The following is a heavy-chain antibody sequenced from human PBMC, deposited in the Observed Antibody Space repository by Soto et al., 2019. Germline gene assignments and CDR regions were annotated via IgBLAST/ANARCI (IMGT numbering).Heavy chain of an antibody. CDR2: TYYRSKWYN. Sequence: PSQTLSLTCAISGDSVSSNSAAWNWIRQSPSRGLEWLGRTYYRSKWYNDYAVSVKSRITINPDTSKNQFSLQLNSVTPEDTAVYYCARGGFWSGYWTYYYYGMDDWDQGTTVTVSS. CDR1: GDSVSSNSAA. D-gene: IGHD3-3*01. J-gene: IGHJ6*02. V-gene: IGHV6-1*01. CDR3: ARGGFWSGYWTYYYYGMDD.